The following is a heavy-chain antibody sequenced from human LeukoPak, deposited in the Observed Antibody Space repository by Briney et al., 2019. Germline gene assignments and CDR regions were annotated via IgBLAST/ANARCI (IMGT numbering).Heavy chain of an antibody. J-gene: IGHJ4*02. D-gene: IGHD4-17*01. CDR1: GFTFGDYT. CDR3: ARESGTVTSEVDFDY. CDR2: IRQDGSQK. V-gene: IGHV3-7*01. Sequence: GGSLRLSCIGSGFTFGDYTINWVRQAPGKGLEWVATIRQDGSQKYYVDSVEGRFTISRDNAKNSLYLQMNSLRAEDTAVYCCARESGTVTSEVDFDYWGQGTLVTVSS.